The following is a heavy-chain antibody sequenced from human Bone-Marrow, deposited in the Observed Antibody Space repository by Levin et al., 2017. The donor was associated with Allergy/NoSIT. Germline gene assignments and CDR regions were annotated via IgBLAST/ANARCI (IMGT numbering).Heavy chain of an antibody. CDR3: VVSSGYEPFDY. Sequence: RAGGSLRLSCKGSGYTFTSYWISWVRQMPGKGLEWMGRIDPSDSYTNYSPSFQGHVTISIDKSISTAFLQWRSLKASDTAIYYCVVSSGYEPFDYWGQGTLVTVSS. CDR1: GYTFTSYW. CDR2: IDPSDSYT. J-gene: IGHJ4*02. D-gene: IGHD5-12*01. V-gene: IGHV5-10-1*01.